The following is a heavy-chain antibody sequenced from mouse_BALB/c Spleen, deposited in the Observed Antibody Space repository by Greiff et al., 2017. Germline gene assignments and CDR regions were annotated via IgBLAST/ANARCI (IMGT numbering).Heavy chain of an antibody. Sequence: VKVVESGPGLVQPSQSLSITCTVSGFSLTSYGVHWVRQSPGKGLEWLGVIWSGGSTDYNAAFISRLSISKDNSKSQVFFKMNSLQANDTAIYYCARNGYYGTYFDYWGQGTTLTVSS. J-gene: IGHJ2*01. D-gene: IGHD2-1*01. CDR1: GFSLTSYG. CDR2: IWSGGST. CDR3: ARNGYYGTYFDY. V-gene: IGHV2-2*02.